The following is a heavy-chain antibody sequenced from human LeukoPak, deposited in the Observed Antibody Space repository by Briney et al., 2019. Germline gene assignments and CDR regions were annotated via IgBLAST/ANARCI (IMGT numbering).Heavy chain of an antibody. CDR3: ARDGFGNPPVYLKH. Sequence: VASVKVSCKASGYTFTSYGISWVRQAPGQGLEWMGWISAYNGNTNYAQKLQGRVTMTTDTSTSTAYMELRSLRSDDTAVYYCARDGFGNPPVYLKHWGQGTLVTVSS. V-gene: IGHV1-18*01. D-gene: IGHD1-14*01. CDR2: ISAYNGNT. J-gene: IGHJ1*01. CDR1: GYTFTSYG.